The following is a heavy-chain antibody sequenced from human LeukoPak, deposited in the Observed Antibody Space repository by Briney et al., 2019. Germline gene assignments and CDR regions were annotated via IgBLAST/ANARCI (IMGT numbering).Heavy chain of an antibody. Sequence: GGSLRLSCAASGFTFSSYAMHWVRQAPGKGLEWVAVISYDGGNKYYADSVRGRFTISRDNSKNTLYLQMNSLRAEDTAVYYCAKDYYDSSVYLFDYWGQGTLVIVSS. D-gene: IGHD3-22*01. CDR3: AKDYYDSSVYLFDY. CDR1: GFTFSSYA. J-gene: IGHJ4*02. CDR2: ISYDGGNK. V-gene: IGHV3-30-3*01.